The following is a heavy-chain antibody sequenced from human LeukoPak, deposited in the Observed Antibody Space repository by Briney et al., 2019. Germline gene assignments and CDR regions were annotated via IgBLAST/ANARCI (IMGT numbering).Heavy chain of an antibody. V-gene: IGHV3-43*02. CDR1: GFTFDDYA. CDR3: AREYDYESSGYYCGAFDAFDI. D-gene: IGHD3-22*01. J-gene: IGHJ3*02. CDR2: ISGDGNST. Sequence: GGSPRLSCAASGFTFDDYAMHWVRQAPGKGLEWVSLISGDGNSTYYSDSAKGRFTISRDNAKNSLYLQMNSLRDEDTAVYYCAREYDYESSGYYCGAFDAFDIWGQGTMVTVSS.